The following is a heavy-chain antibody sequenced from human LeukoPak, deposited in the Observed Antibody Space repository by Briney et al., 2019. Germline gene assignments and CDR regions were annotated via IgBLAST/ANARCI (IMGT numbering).Heavy chain of an antibody. CDR2: ISGSGGST. J-gene: IGHJ4*02. V-gene: IGHV3-21*01. CDR3: ARVNYGRNFDY. D-gene: IGHD4-11*01. CDR1: GFTFSRDS. Sequence: GGSLRLSCAASGFTFSRDSMNWVRQAPGKGLEWVSAISGSGGSTYYADSVKGRFTISRDNAKNSLYLQMNSLRAEDTAVYYCARVNYGRNFDYWGQGTLVTVSS.